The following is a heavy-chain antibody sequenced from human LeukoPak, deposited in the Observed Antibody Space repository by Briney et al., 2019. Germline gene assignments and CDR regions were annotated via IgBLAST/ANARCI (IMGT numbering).Heavy chain of an antibody. Sequence: GGSLRLSCAASAFTFSGYAMSWVRQAPGRGLQWVSTISSSGGSTYYADSVSGRFTISRDNSKNTLYLQMNSLRAEDTAVYYCARRRSGYYGSGAHCFDYWGQGTLVTVSS. V-gene: IGHV3-23*01. CDR3: ARRRSGYYGSGAHCFDY. J-gene: IGHJ4*02. CDR1: AFTFSGYA. D-gene: IGHD3-10*01. CDR2: ISSSGGST.